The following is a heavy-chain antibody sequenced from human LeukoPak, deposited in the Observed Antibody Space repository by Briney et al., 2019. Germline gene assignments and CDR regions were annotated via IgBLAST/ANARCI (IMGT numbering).Heavy chain of an antibody. CDR1: GFTFSNAW. D-gene: IGHD2-15*01. J-gene: IGHJ6*03. CDR3: AKAAVPRAAFFNHYYYYMDV. CDR2: ISGSGGST. Sequence: GGSLRLSCAASGFTFSNAWMSWVRQAPGKGLEWVSAISGSGGSTYYADSVKGRFTISRDNSKNTLYLQMNSLRAEDTAVYYCAKAAVPRAAFFNHYYYYMDVWGKGTTVTVSS. V-gene: IGHV3-23*01.